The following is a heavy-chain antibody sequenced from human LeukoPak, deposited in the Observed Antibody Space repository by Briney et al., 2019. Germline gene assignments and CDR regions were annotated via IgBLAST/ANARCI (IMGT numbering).Heavy chain of an antibody. V-gene: IGHV4-39*01. CDR2: VYYSGST. D-gene: IGHD1-26*01. Sequence: PSETLSLTCTVSGGSISSHYYWGWIRQPPGKGLEWIGSVYYSGSTYYNSSLKSRVTISVDTSKNQFSLKLFSVTAADTAVYYCARHAIVGAFDIWGQGTMVTVSS. J-gene: IGHJ3*02. CDR1: GGSISSHYY. CDR3: ARHAIVGAFDI.